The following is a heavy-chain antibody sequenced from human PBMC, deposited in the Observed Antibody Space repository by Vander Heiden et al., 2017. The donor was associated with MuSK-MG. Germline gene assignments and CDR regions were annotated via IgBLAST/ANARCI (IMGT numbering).Heavy chain of an antibody. CDR2: INHSGST. D-gene: IGHD2-15*01. Sequence: QVQLQQWGAGLLKPSETLSLTCAVYGGSFSGYYWSWIRQPPGKGLEWIGEINHSGSTNYNPSLKRRGTISVDTSKNQFSLKLSSVTAAETAVYYCARGLKGYCSGGSCYSLDYWGQGTLVTVSS. CDR3: ARGLKGYCSGGSCYSLDY. V-gene: IGHV4-34*01. J-gene: IGHJ4*02. CDR1: GGSFSGYY.